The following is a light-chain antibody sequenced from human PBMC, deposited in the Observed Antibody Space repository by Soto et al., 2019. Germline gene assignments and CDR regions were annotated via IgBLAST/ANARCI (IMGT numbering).Light chain of an antibody. V-gene: IGLV1-40*01. CDR1: SSNIGAGYD. Sequence: QSVLTQPPSVSGAPGQRVTISCTGSSSNIGAGYDVHWYQQLPGTAPKLVIHENNNRPSGVPDRFSGSRSGTSASLAITGLQADDEADYSCQSYDSSLRGYVFGSGTKVTVL. J-gene: IGLJ1*01. CDR2: ENN. CDR3: QSYDSSLRGYV.